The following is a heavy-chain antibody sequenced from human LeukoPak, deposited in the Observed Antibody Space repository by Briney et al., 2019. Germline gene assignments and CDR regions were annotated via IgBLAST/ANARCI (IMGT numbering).Heavy chain of an antibody. J-gene: IGHJ4*02. CDR3: AREEAEQGSYDRFGFDS. Sequence: ASVKVSCKASGYTSIGYWIHWVRQAPGQGLEWMGCINLNSGVTKYAQKFQGRVTMTRDTSISTAYMEVTRLTSDDTAVYYCAREEAEQGSYDRFGFDSWGQGTLVTVSS. CDR1: GYTSIGYW. V-gene: IGHV1-2*02. D-gene: IGHD3-10*01. CDR2: INLNSGVT.